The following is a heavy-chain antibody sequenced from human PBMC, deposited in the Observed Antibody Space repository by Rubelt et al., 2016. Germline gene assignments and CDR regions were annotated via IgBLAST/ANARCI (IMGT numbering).Heavy chain of an antibody. D-gene: IGHD2-2*01. Sequence: QVQLVQSGAEVKKPGASVKVSCKASGYIFTRYDISWVRQAPGQGLEWMGWMNPNRGNTVYAQKFQGRVTMTSNSAINTAYMELTSLRSEDTATYYCAGFTSSWSDPWGQGTLVTVSS. CDR1: GYIFTRYD. V-gene: IGHV1-8*01. CDR2: MNPNRGNT. CDR3: AGFTSSWSDP. J-gene: IGHJ5*02.